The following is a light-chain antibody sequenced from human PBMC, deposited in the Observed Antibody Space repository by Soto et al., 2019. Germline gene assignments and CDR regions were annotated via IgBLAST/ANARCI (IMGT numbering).Light chain of an antibody. V-gene: IGKV1-5*03. J-gene: IGKJ3*01. Sequence: DIQMTQSPSTLSASVGDRVTITCRASQSISGWLAWYQQKPGKAPNLLIYKASTLESGVPSRFSGSGSGTEFTLTISSLQPDDFATYYCQQYNSSPFTFGPGTEVDIK. CDR3: QQYNSSPFT. CDR1: QSISGW. CDR2: KAS.